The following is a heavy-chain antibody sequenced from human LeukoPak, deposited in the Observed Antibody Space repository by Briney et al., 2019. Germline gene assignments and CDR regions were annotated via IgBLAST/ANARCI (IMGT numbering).Heavy chain of an antibody. V-gene: IGHV1-8*01. CDR2: MNPNSGNT. CDR3: ARGRHYYGSGSSPVDY. Sequence: GASVKVSCKASGYTFTSYDINWVRQAPGQGLEWMGWMNPNSGNTDYAQKFQGRVTMTRNTSISTAYMELSSLRSEDTAVYYCARGRHYYGSGSSPVDYWGQGTLVTVSS. CDR1: GYTFTSYD. J-gene: IGHJ4*02. D-gene: IGHD3-10*01.